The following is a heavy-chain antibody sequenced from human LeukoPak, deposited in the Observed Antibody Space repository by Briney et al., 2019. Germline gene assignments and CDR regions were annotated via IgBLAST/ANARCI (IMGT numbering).Heavy chain of an antibody. D-gene: IGHD3-3*01. J-gene: IGHJ4*02. Sequence: GGSLRLSCAAFGFTLSNFAVHWVRQSPGKGLEWVAVISDDGSNKYYAEYVRGRFTISRSTPRNTLYLQMNSLRPEDTAVYYCARDRAWNYFDYWGQGTLVTVSS. CDR3: ARDRAWNYFDY. V-gene: IGHV3-30-3*01. CDR1: GFTLSNFA. CDR2: ISDDGSNK.